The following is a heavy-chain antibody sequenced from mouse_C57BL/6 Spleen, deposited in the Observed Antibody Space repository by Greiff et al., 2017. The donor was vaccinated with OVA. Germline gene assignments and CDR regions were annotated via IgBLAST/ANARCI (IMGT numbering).Heavy chain of an antibody. Sequence: EVKLQQSGPELVKPGASVKISCKASGYTFTDYYMNWVKQSHGKSLEWIGDINPNNGGTSYNQKFKGKATLTVDKSSSTAYMELRSLTSEDSAVYYCARYPPTVEDYWGQGTTLTVSS. J-gene: IGHJ2*01. CDR1: GYTFTDYY. CDR3: ARYPPTVEDY. CDR2: INPNNGGT. V-gene: IGHV1-26*01. D-gene: IGHD1-1*01.